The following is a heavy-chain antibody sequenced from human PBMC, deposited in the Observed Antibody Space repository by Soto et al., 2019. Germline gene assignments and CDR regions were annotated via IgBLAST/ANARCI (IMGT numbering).Heavy chain of an antibody. V-gene: IGHV3-30*18. J-gene: IGHJ4*02. Sequence: GGSLRLSCAASGFTFSSYGTHWVRQAPGKGLEWVAVISYDGSNKYYADSVKGRFTISRDNSKNTLYLQMNSLRAEDTAVYYCAKDNTAVGATTLVFWGQGTLVTVSS. CDR2: ISYDGSNK. CDR1: GFTFSSYG. CDR3: AKDNTAVGATTLVF. D-gene: IGHD1-26*01.